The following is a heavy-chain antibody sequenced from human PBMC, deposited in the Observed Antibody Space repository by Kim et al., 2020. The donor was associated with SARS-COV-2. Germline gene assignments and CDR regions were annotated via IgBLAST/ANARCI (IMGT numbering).Heavy chain of an antibody. CDR3: AIVREGGSSWYYFDY. CDR1: GFTFSDYY. J-gene: IGHJ4*02. Sequence: GGSLRLSCAASGFTFSDYYMSWIRQAPGKGLEWFSYISSSSSYTNYADSVKGRFTISRDNAKNSLYLQMNSLRAEDTAVYYCAIVREGGSSWYYFDYWGQGTLVTVSS. D-gene: IGHD6-13*01. V-gene: IGHV3-11*05. CDR2: ISSSSSYT.